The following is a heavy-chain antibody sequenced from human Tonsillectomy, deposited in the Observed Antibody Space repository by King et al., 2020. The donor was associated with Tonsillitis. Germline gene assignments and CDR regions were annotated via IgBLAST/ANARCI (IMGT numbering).Heavy chain of an antibody. D-gene: IGHD1-14*01. V-gene: IGHV3-7*01. J-gene: IGHJ4*02. Sequence: QLVQSGGGLVQPGGSLRLSCAASGFTFRSYWMSWVRQAPGKGLEWVANTKQDGREKYYVDSVKGRFTISRDNAKNSLYLQMSRLRAEDTAVYYCARDFAEFDYWGQGTLVTVSS. CDR1: GFTFRSYW. CDR2: TKQDGREK. CDR3: ARDFAEFDY.